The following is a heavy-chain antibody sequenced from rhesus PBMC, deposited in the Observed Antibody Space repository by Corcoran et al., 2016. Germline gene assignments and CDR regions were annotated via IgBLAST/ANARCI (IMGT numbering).Heavy chain of an antibody. CDR2: IIPLVGIT. J-gene: IGHJ4*01. D-gene: IGHD6-31*01. CDR3: ARGDSYSSGPVY. Sequence: QVQLVQSGAEVKKPGASVKVSCKASGVTFGSYAISWVRQAPGQWLEWMGVIIPLVGITNHSEKFQVRVTITADTSTSTAYLELSSLRFEDTAVYYCARGDSYSSGPVYWGRGVLVTVSS. V-gene: IGHV1-198*02. CDR1: GVTFGSYA.